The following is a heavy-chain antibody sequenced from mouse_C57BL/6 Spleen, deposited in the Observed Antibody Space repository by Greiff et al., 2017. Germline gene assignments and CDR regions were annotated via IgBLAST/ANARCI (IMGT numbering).Heavy chain of an antibody. V-gene: IGHV1-26*01. J-gene: IGHJ2*01. CDR3: ARWGIYYDPYYFDY. CDR1: GYTFTDYY. Sequence: VQLQQSGPELVKPGASVKISCKASGYTFTDYYMNWVKQSHGKSLEWIGDINPNNGGTSYNQKFKGKATLTVDKSSSTAYMELRSLTSEDSAVYYCARWGIYYDPYYFDYWGQGTTLTVSS. CDR2: INPNNGGT. D-gene: IGHD2-4*01.